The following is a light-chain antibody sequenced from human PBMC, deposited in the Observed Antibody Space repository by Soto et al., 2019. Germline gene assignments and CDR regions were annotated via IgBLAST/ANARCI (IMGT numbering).Light chain of an antibody. CDR2: GAS. Sequence: EIVLTQSPGTLSLSPGERATLSCRASQSVSSNYLAWYQQKPGQAPRLLIYGASNSATGIPGRFSGSGSGTDFTLTISRLEPEDFALYYCQQYAISGAFGQGTKVEIK. CDR1: QSVSSNY. CDR3: QQYAISGA. J-gene: IGKJ1*01. V-gene: IGKV3-20*01.